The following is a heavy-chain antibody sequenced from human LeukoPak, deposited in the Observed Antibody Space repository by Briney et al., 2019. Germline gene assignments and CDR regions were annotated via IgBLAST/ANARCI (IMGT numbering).Heavy chain of an antibody. J-gene: IGHJ4*02. D-gene: IGHD6-13*01. Sequence: GGSLRLSCAASGFTVSSNYMSWVRQAPGKGLEWVSVIYSGGSTYYADSVKGRFTISRDNSKNTLYLQMNSLRAEDTAVYYCAKGYSSSWYEDYFDYWGQGTLVTVSS. V-gene: IGHV3-66*01. CDR1: GFTVSSNY. CDR2: IYSGGST. CDR3: AKGYSSSWYEDYFDY.